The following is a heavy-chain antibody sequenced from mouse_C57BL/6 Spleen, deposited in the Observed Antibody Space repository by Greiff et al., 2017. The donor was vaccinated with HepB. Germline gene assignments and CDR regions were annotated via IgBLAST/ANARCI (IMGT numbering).Heavy chain of an antibody. CDR1: GYTFTSYW. V-gene: IGHV1-52*01. J-gene: IGHJ3*01. CDR3: ASAYYSNYGFAY. D-gene: IGHD2-5*01. CDR2: IDPSDSET. Sequence: VQLQQPGAELVRPGSSVKLSCKASGYTFTSYWMHWVKQRPIQGLEWIGNIDPSDSETHYNQKFKDKATLTVDKSSSTAYMQLSSLTSEDSAVYYCASAYYSNYGFAYWGQGTLVTVSA.